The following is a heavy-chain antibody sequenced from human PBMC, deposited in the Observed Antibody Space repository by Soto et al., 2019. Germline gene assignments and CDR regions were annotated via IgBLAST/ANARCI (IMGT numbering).Heavy chain of an antibody. D-gene: IGHD2-2*01. V-gene: IGHV4-4*02. CDR1: GDSISSSVW. CDR3: ASNAWVRFDY. CDR2: VFHTGNN. J-gene: IGHJ4*02. Sequence: QVQMQESGPGLVKPSGTLSLTCAVSGDSISSSVWWTWVRQPPGKGMEWIGEVFHTGNNNYNPSLKIRVTMSVYKSTNEFSLKVTSVTAAYTAIYYCASNAWVRFDYWGQGALVTVAS.